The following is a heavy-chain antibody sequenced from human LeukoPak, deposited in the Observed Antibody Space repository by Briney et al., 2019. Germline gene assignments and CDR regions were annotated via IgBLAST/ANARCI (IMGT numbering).Heavy chain of an antibody. J-gene: IGHJ4*02. Sequence: SETLSLTCTVSGGSISSYYWSWIRQPPGKGLEWIGYIYYSGSTNYNPSLKSRVTISVDTSKNQFSLKLSSVTAADTAVYYCARRYGDYDDYWGQGPLVTVSS. CDR1: GGSISSYY. CDR3: ARRYGDYDDY. D-gene: IGHD4-17*01. CDR2: IYYSGST. V-gene: IGHV4-59*08.